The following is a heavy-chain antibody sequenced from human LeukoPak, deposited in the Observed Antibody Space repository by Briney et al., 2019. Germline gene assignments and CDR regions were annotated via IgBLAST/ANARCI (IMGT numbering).Heavy chain of an antibody. J-gene: IGHJ6*02. CDR1: GDGVSSNSAA. CDR3: ARYSYALDV. V-gene: IGHV6-1*01. CDR2: TYFRSKWYN. Sequence: SQTLSLTCAISGDGVSSNSAAWIWIRQSPSRGLEWLGRTYFRSKWYNDYALSVQSRITINPDTSKNQFSLQLNSVTPEDTAVYFCARYSYALDVWGQGTTVTVSS.